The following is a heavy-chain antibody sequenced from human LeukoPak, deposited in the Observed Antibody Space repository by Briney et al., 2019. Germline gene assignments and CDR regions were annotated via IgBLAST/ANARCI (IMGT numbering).Heavy chain of an antibody. V-gene: IGHV3-30*01. J-gene: IGHJ5*02. CDR1: GFTFSSYA. D-gene: IGHD3-22*01. CDR3: ARDLLPGHKVIGWVDP. Sequence: GGSLRLSCAASGFTFSSYAMHWVRQAPGKGLEWVSVISYDGSNKYYADSVKGRFTISRDNSKNTLYLQMNSLRAEDTAVYYCARDLLPGHKVIGWVDPWGQGILVTVSS. CDR2: ISYDGSNK.